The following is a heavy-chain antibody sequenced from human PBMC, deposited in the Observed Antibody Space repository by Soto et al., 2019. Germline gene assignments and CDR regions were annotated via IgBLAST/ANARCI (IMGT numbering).Heavy chain of an antibody. Sequence: ASETLSLTCTVSGGSISSGDYYWSWIRQPPGKGLEWIGYIYYSGSTYYNPSLKSRVTISVDTSKNQFSLKLSSVTVADTAVYYCATRDSSRFYWGQGTLVTVSS. V-gene: IGHV4-30-4*01. CDR3: ATRDSSRFY. D-gene: IGHD6-13*01. CDR1: GGSISSGDYY. J-gene: IGHJ4*02. CDR2: IYYSGST.